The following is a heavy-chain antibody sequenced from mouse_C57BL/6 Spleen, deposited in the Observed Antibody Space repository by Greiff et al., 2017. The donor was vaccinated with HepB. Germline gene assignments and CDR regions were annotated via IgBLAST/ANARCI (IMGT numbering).Heavy chain of an antibody. V-gene: IGHV14-2*01. CDR2: IDPEDGET. CDR3: DRNAGWYFDV. CDR1: GFNIKDYY. Sequence: VQLQQSGAELVKPGASVKLSCTASGFNIKDYYMHWVKQRTEQGLEWIGRIDPEDGETKYAPKFPGKATITTDTSSNTAYLQLSSLTSEDTAVYYCDRNAGWYFDVWGTGTTVTVSS. J-gene: IGHJ1*03.